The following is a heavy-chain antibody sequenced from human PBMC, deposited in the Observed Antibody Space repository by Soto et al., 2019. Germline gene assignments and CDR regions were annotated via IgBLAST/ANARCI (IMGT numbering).Heavy chain of an antibody. V-gene: IGHV4-39*01. J-gene: IGHJ5*02. CDR1: GGSISSSSYY. CDR2: IYYSGST. D-gene: IGHD6-13*01. CDR3: ARAISSLYSSSGYSDNWFDP. Sequence: PSEALSLTCTVSGGSISSSSYYWGWIRQPPGKGLEWIGSIYYSGSTYYNPSLKSRVTISVDTSKNQFSLKLSSVTAADTAVYYCARAISSLYSSSGYSDNWFDPWRQGPRVVVCS.